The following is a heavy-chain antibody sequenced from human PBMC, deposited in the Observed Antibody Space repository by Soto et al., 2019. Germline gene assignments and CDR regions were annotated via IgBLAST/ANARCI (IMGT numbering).Heavy chain of an antibody. D-gene: IGHD2-2*01. CDR1: GYTFTGYY. CDR3: ARDVGQYCSSTSCYAFDI. V-gene: IGHV1-2*04. Sequence: ASVKVSCKASGYTFTGYYMHWVRQAPGQGLEWMGWINPNSGGTNYAQKFQGWVTMTRDTSISTAYMELSRLRSDDTAVYYCARDVGQYCSSTSCYAFDIWGQGTMVTVSS. CDR2: INPNSGGT. J-gene: IGHJ3*02.